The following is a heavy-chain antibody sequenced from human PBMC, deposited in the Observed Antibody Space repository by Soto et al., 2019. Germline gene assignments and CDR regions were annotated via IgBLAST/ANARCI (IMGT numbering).Heavy chain of an antibody. D-gene: IGHD3-10*01. CDR1: GFTFSSYS. CDR2: ISSSSSTI. V-gene: IGHV3-48*01. J-gene: IGHJ6*03. Sequence: PGGSLRLSCAASGFTFSSYSMNWVRQAPGKGLEWVSYISSSSSTIYYADSVKGRFTISRDNAKNSLYLQMNSLRAEDTAVYYCVSCIGEPCYYYYMDVWGKGTTVTVSS. CDR3: VSCIGEPCYYYYMDV.